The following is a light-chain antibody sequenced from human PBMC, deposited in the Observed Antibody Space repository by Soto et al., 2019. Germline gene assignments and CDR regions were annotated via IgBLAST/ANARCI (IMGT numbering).Light chain of an antibody. CDR3: QHYNNWPPWT. CDR1: QSVSSN. V-gene: IGKV3-15*01. J-gene: IGKJ1*01. CDR2: GAS. Sequence: ETVMTQSPATLSVSPGERVTLSCRASQSVSSNLAWYQQKPGQAPRLLIYGASTRAPGVPARFGGSGSETEFTLPISSLQSEDFAVYYCQHYNNWPPWTFGQGTKVEVK.